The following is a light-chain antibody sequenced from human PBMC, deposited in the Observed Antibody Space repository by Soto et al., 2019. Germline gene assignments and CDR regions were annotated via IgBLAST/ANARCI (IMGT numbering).Light chain of an antibody. V-gene: IGLV2-14*01. CDR3: SSYGSTSTRYV. Sequence: QSALTQPASVSGSPGQSFTISCTGTSSDVGGYNYVSWYQQHPGKAPKLMISEVSNRPSGVSNRFSGSKSANTASLTISGLQAEDEAEYFCSSYGSTSTRYVFGTGTKVTVL. J-gene: IGLJ1*01. CDR2: EVS. CDR1: SSDVGGYNY.